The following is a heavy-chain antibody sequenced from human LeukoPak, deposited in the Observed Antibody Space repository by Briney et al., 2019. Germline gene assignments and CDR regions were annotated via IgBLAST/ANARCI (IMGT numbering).Heavy chain of an antibody. D-gene: IGHD6-19*01. CDR1: GFTFSSYE. V-gene: IGHV3-48*03. Sequence: PGGSLRLSCAASGFTFSSYEMNWVRQAPGKGLEWVSYISSSGSTIYYADSVKGRFTISRDNAKNSLYLQMNSLRAEGTAVYYCARASAVAGSFDYWGQGTLVTVSS. CDR2: ISSSGSTI. J-gene: IGHJ4*02. CDR3: ARASAVAGSFDY.